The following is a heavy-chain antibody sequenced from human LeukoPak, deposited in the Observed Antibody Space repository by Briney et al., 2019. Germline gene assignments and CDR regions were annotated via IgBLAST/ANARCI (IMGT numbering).Heavy chain of an antibody. CDR3: ARRVRGVVIFSRAQGSFDL. D-gene: IGHD3-10*01. V-gene: IGHV1-8*01. J-gene: IGHJ3*01. CDR1: GYTFTNYD. CDR2: MHPSNGDT. Sequence: GASVRVSCKASGYTFTNYDINWVRQATGQGLEWMGWMHPSNGDTGYAQKFQGRVTTTRNTSTTTAYMELSSLRSDDTAVYYYARRVRGVVIFSRAQGSFDLWGQGTLVTVSS.